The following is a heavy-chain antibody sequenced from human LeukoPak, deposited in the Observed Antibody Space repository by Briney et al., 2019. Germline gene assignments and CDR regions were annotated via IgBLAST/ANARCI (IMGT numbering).Heavy chain of an antibody. Sequence: SETLSLTCTASGGSINGFYWSWLREPPGRRLEWIGYISYSGSTYYRPSLKSRLTMSLDTSQNQFSLRLNSVTAADTAIYYCARHVISFGESYSQYSFDYWGQGSLVTVSS. V-gene: IGHV4-59*08. J-gene: IGHJ4*02. CDR3: ARHVISFGESYSQYSFDY. CDR2: ISYSGST. CDR1: GGSINGFY. D-gene: IGHD3-10*01.